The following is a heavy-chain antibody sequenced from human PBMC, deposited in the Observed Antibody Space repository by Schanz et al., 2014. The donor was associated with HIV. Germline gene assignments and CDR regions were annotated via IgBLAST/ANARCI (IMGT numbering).Heavy chain of an antibody. J-gene: IGHJ6*02. CDR3: ARETVNYYYGMDV. Sequence: VQLLESGGGLVQPGGSLRLSCAASGFTFSTYAMSWVRQAPGKGLEWVAIIWYDGSNKYYADSVKGRFTISRDISKKTMFLQMNNLRADDTAVYYCARETVNYYYGMDVWGQGTTVTVSS. CDR2: IWYDGSNK. V-gene: IGHV3-33*08. D-gene: IGHD4-4*01. CDR1: GFTFSTYA.